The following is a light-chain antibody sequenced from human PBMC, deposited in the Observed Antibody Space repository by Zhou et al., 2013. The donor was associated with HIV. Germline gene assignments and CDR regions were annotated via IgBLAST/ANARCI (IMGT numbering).Light chain of an antibody. CDR2: AAS. Sequence: DIQMTQSPSSLSASVGDRVTITCRASQSIATYLNWYQQKPGKAPKLLIYAASSLQSGVPSRFSGSGSGTDFTLTISDLQPEDFATYYCQQYKDYPITFGQGTRLEIK. V-gene: IGKV1-39*01. CDR1: QSIATY. CDR3: QQYKDYPIT. J-gene: IGKJ5*01.